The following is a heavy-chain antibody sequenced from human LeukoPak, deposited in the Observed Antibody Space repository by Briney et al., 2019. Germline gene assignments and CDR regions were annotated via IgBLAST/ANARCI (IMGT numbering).Heavy chain of an antibody. D-gene: IGHD2-2*01. CDR3: ATDPGEIVPAAKGPRGDYCYGMDV. V-gene: IGHV1-24*01. CDR2: FDPEDGET. CDR1: GYTLTELS. J-gene: IGHJ6*02. Sequence: GASVKVSCKVSGYTLTELSMHWVRQAHGQGLEWMGGFDPEDGETIYAQKFQGRVTMTEDTSTDTAYMELNSLRSDDTAVYYCATDPGEIVPAAKGPRGDYCYGMDVWGQGTTVTVSS.